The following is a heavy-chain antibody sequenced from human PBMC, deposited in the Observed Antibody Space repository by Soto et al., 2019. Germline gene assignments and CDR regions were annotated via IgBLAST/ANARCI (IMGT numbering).Heavy chain of an antibody. V-gene: IGHV1-2*04. CDR3: ARGGSLWFGELSAYYYGMDV. J-gene: IGHJ6*02. CDR2: INPNSGGT. D-gene: IGHD3-10*01. CDR1: GYTFTGYY. Sequence: QVQLVQSGAEVKKPGASVKVSCKASGYTFTGYYMHWVRQAPGQGLEWMGWINPNSGGTNYAQKFQGWVTMTRDTSISTAYMELSMLRSDDTAVYYCARGGSLWFGELSAYYYGMDVWGQGTTVTVSS.